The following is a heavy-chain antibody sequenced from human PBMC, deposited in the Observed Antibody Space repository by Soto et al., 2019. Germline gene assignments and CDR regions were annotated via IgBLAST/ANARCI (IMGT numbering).Heavy chain of an antibody. V-gene: IGHV1-69*01. CDR3: ARLPDYYGSGSYYNRSDY. CDR2: IIPIFGTA. D-gene: IGHD3-10*01. CDR1: GGTFSSYA. Sequence: QVQLVQSGAKVKKPGTSVKVSCKASGGTFSSYAISWVRQAPGQGLEWMGGIIPIFGTANYAQKFQGRVTITADESTSTAYMELSSLRSEDTAVYYCARLPDYYGSGSYYNRSDYWGQGTLVTVSS. J-gene: IGHJ4*02.